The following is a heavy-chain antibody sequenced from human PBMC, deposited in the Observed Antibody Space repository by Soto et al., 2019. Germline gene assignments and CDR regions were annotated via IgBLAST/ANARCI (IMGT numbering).Heavy chain of an antibody. J-gene: IGHJ4*02. CDR1: GYTFTSYG. CDR3: ATAPMVPGVITTHY. CDR2: ISAYNGNT. D-gene: IGHD3-10*01. Sequence: QVQLVQSGAEVKKPGASVKVSCKASGYTFTSYGISWVRQAPGQGLEWMGWISAYNGNTNYAQKLQGRVTMTTDTSTSTACMELRSLRSNDTAVYYCATAPMVPGVITTHYWGQGTLVTVSS. V-gene: IGHV1-18*01.